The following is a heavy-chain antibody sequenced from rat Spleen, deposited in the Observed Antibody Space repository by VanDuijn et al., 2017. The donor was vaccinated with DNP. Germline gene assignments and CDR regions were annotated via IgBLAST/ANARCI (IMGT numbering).Heavy chain of an antibody. CDR3: AKDAFDY. CDR2: ISYEGGNT. CDR1: GFPFSDYY. V-gene: IGHV5-22*01. Sequence: EVQLVESGGGLVQPGRSLKLSCAASGFPFSDYYMAWVRQAPKKGLEWVATISYEGGNTYFGDSVRGRFIISRDNAENTVYLQMNSLRSEDTATYYCAKDAFDYWGQGVMVTVSS. J-gene: IGHJ2*01.